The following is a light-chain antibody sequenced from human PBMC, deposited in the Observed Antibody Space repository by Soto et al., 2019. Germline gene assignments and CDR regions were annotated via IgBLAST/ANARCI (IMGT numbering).Light chain of an antibody. CDR1: KSISNNF. J-gene: IGKJ1*01. CDR2: GAS. CDR3: QQYGGSPPT. Sequence: EIVLTQSPGTLSLSPGESAALSCRASKSISNNFLAWYQRKPGQAPRLLIYGASYRATDIPYRFSGSGSGTDFTLTITRLEPDDFAVYYCQQYGGSPPTFGQGTTVEVK. V-gene: IGKV3-20*01.